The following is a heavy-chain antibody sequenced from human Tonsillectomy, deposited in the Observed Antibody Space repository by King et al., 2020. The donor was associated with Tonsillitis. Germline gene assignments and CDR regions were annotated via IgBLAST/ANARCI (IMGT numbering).Heavy chain of an antibody. V-gene: IGHV5-51*01. CDR3: ARGNYDFVSGPPDPFDS. Sequence: EKQLVQSGAEVKKPGESLRISCEGSGNSFSTYWIAWVRQLPGKGLEWMGATYPSGSETRYSPSFQGQVIISADKATSTAYLQWNSLQASDTAMYFCARGNYDFVSGPPDPFDSWGQGTLVTVSS. J-gene: IGHJ4*02. CDR2: TYPSGSET. CDR1: GNSFSTYW. D-gene: IGHD3-3*01.